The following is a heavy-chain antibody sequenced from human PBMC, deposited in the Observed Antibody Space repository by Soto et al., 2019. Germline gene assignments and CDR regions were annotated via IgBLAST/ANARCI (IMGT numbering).Heavy chain of an antibody. D-gene: IGHD1-26*01. CDR1: GGSISSGGYY. CDR3: AREAWELTNAFDI. CDR2: IYYSGST. J-gene: IGHJ3*02. Sequence: PSETLSLTCTVSGGSISSGGYYWSWIRQHPGKGLEWIGYIYYSGSTYYNPSLKSRVTISVDTSKNQFSLKLSSVTAADTAVYYCAREAWELTNAFDIWGQGTMVTVSS. V-gene: IGHV4-31*03.